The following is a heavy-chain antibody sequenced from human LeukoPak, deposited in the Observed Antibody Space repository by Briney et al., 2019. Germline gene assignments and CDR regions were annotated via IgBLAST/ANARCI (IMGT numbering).Heavy chain of an antibody. J-gene: IGHJ4*02. CDR3: ARDSFKLRLGELSFGPHDY. D-gene: IGHD3-16*02. V-gene: IGHV4-59*01. Sequence: SETLSLTCTVSGGSISSYYWSWIRQPPGKGLEWIGYIYYSGSTNYNPSLKSRVIISVDTSKNQFSLKLSSVTAADTAVYYCARDSFKLRLGELSFGPHDYWGQGTLATVSS. CDR1: GGSISSYY. CDR2: IYYSGST.